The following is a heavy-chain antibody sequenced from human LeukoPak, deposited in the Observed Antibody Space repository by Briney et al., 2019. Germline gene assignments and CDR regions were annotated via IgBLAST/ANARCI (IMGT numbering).Heavy chain of an antibody. CDR3: ARDRPTDRYGFDY. J-gene: IGHJ4*02. V-gene: IGHV1-8*03. D-gene: IGHD3-9*01. CDR1: GYTFTSYD. CDR2: MNPNSGNT. Sequence: GASVKVSCKASGYTFTSYDINWVRQATGQGLEWMGWMNPNSGNTGYAQKFQGRVTITRNTSISTAYMELSRLRSDDTAVYYCARDRPTDRYGFDYWGQGTLVTVSS.